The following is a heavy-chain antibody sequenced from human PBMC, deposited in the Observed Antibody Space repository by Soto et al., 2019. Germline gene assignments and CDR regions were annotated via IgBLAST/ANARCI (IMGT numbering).Heavy chain of an antibody. D-gene: IGHD2-2*01. CDR2: ISGSGGST. V-gene: IGHV3-23*01. Sequence: GGSLRLSCAASGFTFSSYAMSWVRQAPGKGLEWVSAISGSGGSTYYADSVKGRFTISRDNSKNTLYLQMNSLRAEDTAVYYCAKDGRVVPAAAIFDYWGQGTLVTVSS. CDR1: GFTFSSYA. J-gene: IGHJ4*02. CDR3: AKDGRVVPAAAIFDY.